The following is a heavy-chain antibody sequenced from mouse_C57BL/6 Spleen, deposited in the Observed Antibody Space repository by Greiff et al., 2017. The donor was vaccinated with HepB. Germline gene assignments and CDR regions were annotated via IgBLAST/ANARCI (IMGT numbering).Heavy chain of an antibody. CDR1: GYTFTSYW. Sequence: VQLQQSGAELVKPGASVKMSCKASGYTFTSYWITWVKQRPGQGLEWIGDIYPGSGSTNYNEKFKSKATLTVDTSSSTAYMQLSSLTSEDSAVYYCASSITYYGSSSFAYWGQGTLVTVSA. CDR3: ASSITYYGSSSFAY. V-gene: IGHV1-55*01. J-gene: IGHJ3*01. CDR2: IYPGSGST. D-gene: IGHD1-1*01.